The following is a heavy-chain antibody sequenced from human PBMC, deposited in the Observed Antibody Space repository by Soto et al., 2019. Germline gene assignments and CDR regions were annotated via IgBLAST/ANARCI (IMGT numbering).Heavy chain of an antibody. CDR1: GGSISSGTYH. D-gene: IGHD3-22*01. CDR3: AREMNYYDTSGDSFFDY. CDR2: IYYSGST. Sequence: QVQLQESGPGLVKPSQTLSLTCTVSGGSISSGTYHWTWIRQHPEKGLEWIGYIYYSGSTYYNQSLNSRVTISVDTSKYPSTLRLSSVTAADSAVHDCAREMNYYDTSGDSFFDYWGKGTLVTVSS. J-gene: IGHJ4*02. V-gene: IGHV4-31*03.